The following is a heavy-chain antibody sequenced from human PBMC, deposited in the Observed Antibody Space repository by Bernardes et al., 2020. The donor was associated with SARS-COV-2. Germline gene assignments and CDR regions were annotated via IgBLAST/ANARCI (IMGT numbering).Heavy chain of an antibody. Sequence: SETLSLTCTVSGGSMTTFDYYWSWIRQPPGKGLEWIGYIYYSGRSNYAPSLAGRVSISVDTSKNQFSLKLTSVTATATAVYYCARGGGGWFDPWGRGALVTDSS. V-gene: IGHV4-30-4*01. CDR1: GGSMTTFDYY. J-gene: IGHJ5*02. CDR3: ARGGGGWFDP. D-gene: IGHD3-10*01. CDR2: IYYSGRS.